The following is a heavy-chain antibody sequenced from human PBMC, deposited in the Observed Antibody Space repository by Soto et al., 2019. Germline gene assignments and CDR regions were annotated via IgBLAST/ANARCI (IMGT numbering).Heavy chain of an antibody. CDR2: IIPIFGTA. V-gene: IGHV1-69*13. J-gene: IGHJ4*02. Sequence: ASVKVSCKASGGTFSSYAISWVRQAPGQGLEWMGGIIPIFGTANYAQKFQGRVTITADESTSTAYMELSSLRSEDTAVYYCARDGGDYGGYPDPYYFDYWGQGTLVTVSS. D-gene: IGHD4-17*01. CDR1: GGTFSSYA. CDR3: ARDGGDYGGYPDPYYFDY.